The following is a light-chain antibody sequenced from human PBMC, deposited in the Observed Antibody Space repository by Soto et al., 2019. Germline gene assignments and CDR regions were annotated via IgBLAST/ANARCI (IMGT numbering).Light chain of an antibody. CDR3: QQSYTTPLT. CDR2: VDY. CDR1: QNLNNY. J-gene: IGKJ4*01. V-gene: IGKV1-39*01. Sequence: DVQLTQSPSSLSASVGDRVTITCRASQNLNNYLNWYQQKPGKAPNLLISVDYNLQSGVQSRFSGRGSGTEFTLTIRSLQPEDFATYYCQQSYTTPLTFGGGTKVDIK.